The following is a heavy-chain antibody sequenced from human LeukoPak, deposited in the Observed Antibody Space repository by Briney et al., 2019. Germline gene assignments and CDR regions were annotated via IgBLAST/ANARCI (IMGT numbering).Heavy chain of an antibody. Sequence: PSETLSLTCTVSGGSISSSSYYWGWTRQPPGKGLEWIGSIYYSGSTYYNPSLKSRLTISVDTSKNQFSLKLSSVTAADTAVYYCARDGAIVGAIDYWGQGTLVTVSS. CDR1: GGSISSSSYY. CDR3: ARDGAIVGAIDY. J-gene: IGHJ4*02. D-gene: IGHD1-26*01. V-gene: IGHV4-39*07. CDR2: IYYSGST.